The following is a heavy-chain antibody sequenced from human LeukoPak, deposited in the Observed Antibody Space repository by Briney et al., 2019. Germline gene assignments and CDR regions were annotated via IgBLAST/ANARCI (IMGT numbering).Heavy chain of an antibody. CDR1: GFIVSSNF. CDR2: IYSGGST. D-gene: IGHD5-24*01. Sequence: PGGSLRLSCAASGFIVSSNFMSWVRQAPGKGLEWVSDIYSGGSTYYADSVKGRFTISRDNSKNTLYLQMNSVRGEDTAVYYCAKGWLQFKYYLDSWGQGTLVTVSS. J-gene: IGHJ4*02. V-gene: IGHV3-66*02. CDR3: AKGWLQFKYYLDS.